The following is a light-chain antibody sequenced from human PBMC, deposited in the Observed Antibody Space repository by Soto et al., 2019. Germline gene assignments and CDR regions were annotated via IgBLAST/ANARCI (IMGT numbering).Light chain of an antibody. CDR2: EVS. Sequence: QSVLTQPASVSGSPGQSITISCTGTNSDVGSYNLVSWYQQHPGKAPKVIIYEVSERPSGVSDRFSGSKSGNTASLMISGLQAEDEAEYYCCSYAGSSIQSYVFGSGTKVNVL. CDR1: NSDVGSYNL. V-gene: IGLV2-23*02. J-gene: IGLJ1*01. CDR3: CSYAGSSIQSYV.